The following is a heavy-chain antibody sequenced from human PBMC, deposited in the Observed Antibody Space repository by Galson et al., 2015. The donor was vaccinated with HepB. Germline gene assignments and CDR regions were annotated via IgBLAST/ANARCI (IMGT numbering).Heavy chain of an antibody. J-gene: IGHJ3*02. D-gene: IGHD1-1*01. CDR2: TRYGGST. V-gene: IGHV4-39*01. Sequence: ETLSLTCSVSGNSIFSSFYYWVWIRQPPGKGLEWIGSTRYGGSTTYNPALTSRVTISIDTSKNQFSLKLSAVTAADTAVYYCTREDQDAANDAFDIWGRGTMVTVSS. CDR3: TREDQDAANDAFDI. CDR1: GNSIFSSFYY.